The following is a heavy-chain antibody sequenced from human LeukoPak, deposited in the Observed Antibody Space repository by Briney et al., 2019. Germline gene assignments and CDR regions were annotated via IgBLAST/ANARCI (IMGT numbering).Heavy chain of an antibody. J-gene: IGHJ6*02. V-gene: IGHV1-69*04. Sequence: SVKVSCKASVGTVTSYALSWVRHAPGQGLEWMGRIIPIFGIANYAQKFQGRVTITADKSTSTAYMELSSLRSEDTAVYYCAIFDGMDVWGQGTTVTVSS. CDR1: VGTVTSYA. CDR3: AIFDGMDV. CDR2: IIPIFGIA.